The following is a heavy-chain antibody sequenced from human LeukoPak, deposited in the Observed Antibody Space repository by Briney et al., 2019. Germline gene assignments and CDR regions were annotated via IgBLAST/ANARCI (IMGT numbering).Heavy chain of an antibody. CDR3: ARFDQVGDTDSNY. V-gene: IGHV5-51*01. CDR2: IYPGDSDT. J-gene: IGHJ4*02. CDR1: GYSFTRYW. Sequence: ESLKISCKGSGYSFTRYWIGWVRQMPGKGLEWMGIIYPGDSDTRYSPSFQGQVTISADKSISTAYLQWGSLKASDTAMYYCARFDQVGDTDSNYWGQGTLVTVSS. D-gene: IGHD1-26*01.